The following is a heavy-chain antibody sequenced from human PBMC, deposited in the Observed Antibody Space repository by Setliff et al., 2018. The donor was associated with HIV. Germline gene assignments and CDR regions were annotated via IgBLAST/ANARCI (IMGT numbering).Heavy chain of an antibody. CDR1: GGSIGSTDYY. J-gene: IGHJ3*02. CDR3: ASGGVDFVWGSYSPVPI. Sequence: LSLTCTVSGGSIGSTDYYWGWIRQPPGKGLEWIGTIDYSGNTYYNPSLKSRVTISVDTSKNQFSLKLSSVTAADTAVYYCASGGVDFVWGSYSPVPIWGQGTMVTVTS. V-gene: IGHV4-39*07. CDR2: IDYSGNT. D-gene: IGHD3-16*01.